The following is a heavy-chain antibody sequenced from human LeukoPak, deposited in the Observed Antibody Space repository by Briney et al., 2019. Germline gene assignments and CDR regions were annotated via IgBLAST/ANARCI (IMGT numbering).Heavy chain of an antibody. Sequence: QTGGSLRLSCAASGFTFSNYWMHWVRQGPGKGLVWVSRIRSDGTSTSYADSVKGRFTISRDNAKNTLYLQVSSPRAEDTAVYYCARGGDPVKYYAEYFQYWGQGTLVTVSS. J-gene: IGHJ1*01. CDR1: GFTFSNYW. CDR2: IRSDGTST. D-gene: IGHD2-21*02. CDR3: ARGGDPVKYYAEYFQY. V-gene: IGHV3-74*01.